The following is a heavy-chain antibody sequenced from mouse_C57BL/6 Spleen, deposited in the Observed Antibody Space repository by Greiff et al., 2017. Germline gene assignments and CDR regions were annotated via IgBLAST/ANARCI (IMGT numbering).Heavy chain of an antibody. CDR2: ISYDGSN. Sequence: EVKLVESGPGLVKPSQSLSLTCSVTGYSITSGYYWNWIRQFPGNKLEWMGYISYDGSNNYNPSLKNRISITRDTSKNQFFLKLNSVTTEDTATYYCARDREWLLQADWGQGTLVTVSA. D-gene: IGHD2-3*01. V-gene: IGHV3-6*01. CDR3: ARDREWLLQAD. CDR1: GYSITSGYY. J-gene: IGHJ3*01.